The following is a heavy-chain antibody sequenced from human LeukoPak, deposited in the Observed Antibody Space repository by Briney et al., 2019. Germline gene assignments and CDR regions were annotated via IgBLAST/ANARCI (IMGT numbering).Heavy chain of an antibody. CDR1: GFTFSSYE. D-gene: IGHD1-1*01. CDR2: ISSRGSAI. Sequence: GGSLRLSCAASGFTFSSYEMNWVRQAPGKGLEWVSYISSRGSAIYYADSVKGRFTISRDNAKNSLYLQMNSLRADDTAVYYCARGGHDPGTPFDIWGQGTMVTVSS. CDR3: ARGGHDPGTPFDI. V-gene: IGHV3-48*03. J-gene: IGHJ3*02.